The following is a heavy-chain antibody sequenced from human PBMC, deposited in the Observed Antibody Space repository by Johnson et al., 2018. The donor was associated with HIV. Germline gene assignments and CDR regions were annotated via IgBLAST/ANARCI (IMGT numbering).Heavy chain of an antibody. D-gene: IGHD5-18*01. CDR1: GFIFSNYG. J-gene: IGHJ3*01. Sequence: QVQLVESGGDVVQPGRSLRLSCAESGFIFSNYGMHWVRQAPGKGLAWVAVIWKDGSTKYYADSVKGRSAISSDNSKNTFYLQMNTVRAEDTAVYYCARDGGYSYFAFDLWGQGTVVTVSS. CDR2: IWKDGSTK. CDR3: ARDGGYSYFAFDL. V-gene: IGHV3-33*01.